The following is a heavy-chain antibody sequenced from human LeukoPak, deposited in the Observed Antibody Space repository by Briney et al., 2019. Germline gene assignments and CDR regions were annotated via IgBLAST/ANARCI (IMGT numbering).Heavy chain of an antibody. J-gene: IGHJ4*02. CDR2: IHYSGTT. V-gene: IGHV4-39*01. CDR3: ARRARILRGVIDY. CDR1: GGSISSNSYY. D-gene: IGHD3-10*01. Sequence: SETLPLTCTVSGGSISSNSYYWGWIRQPPGKGLEWIGSIHYSGTTYYNPSLKSRVTISVDTSKKQFSLKLSSATAADTAIYYCARRARILRGVIDYWGQGTLVTVSS.